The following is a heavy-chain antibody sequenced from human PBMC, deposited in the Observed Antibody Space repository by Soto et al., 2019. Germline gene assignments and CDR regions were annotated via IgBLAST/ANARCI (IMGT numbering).Heavy chain of an antibody. V-gene: IGHV3-23*01. J-gene: IGHJ4*02. CDR1: GFTFSSYA. CDR2: IPGSGGGT. D-gene: IGHD6-6*01. CDR3: AKIGTSSSVSLPMVLLDY. Sequence: GGSLRLSCAASGFTFSSYAMSWGRQSPWKGLEWVSAIPGSGGGTYYAGSVKGRFTISRDNSKNTLYLQMNNLRVEDTAVYYCAKIGTSSSVSLPMVLLDYWGQGALVTVSS.